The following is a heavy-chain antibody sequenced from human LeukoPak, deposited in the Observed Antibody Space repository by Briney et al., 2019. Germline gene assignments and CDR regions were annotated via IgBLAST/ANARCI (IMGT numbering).Heavy chain of an antibody. D-gene: IGHD3-16*01. Sequence: GGSLRLSCAASGFTFSSYWMHWVRQAPGKGLVWVSRMNSDGSSTSYADSVKGRFTISRDNAKNTLYLQMNSLRAEDTAVYYCASGDLHGGAYDVDYWGQGTLVTVSS. CDR1: GFTFSSYW. V-gene: IGHV3-74*01. J-gene: IGHJ4*02. CDR2: MNSDGSST. CDR3: ASGDLHGGAYDVDY.